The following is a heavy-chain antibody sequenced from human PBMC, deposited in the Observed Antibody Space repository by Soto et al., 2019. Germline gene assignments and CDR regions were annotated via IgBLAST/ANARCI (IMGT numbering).Heavy chain of an antibody. D-gene: IGHD3-3*01. CDR3: ARTSNYDFWSGYSYGMDV. CDR2: IYTSGST. Sequence: QVQLQESGPGLVKPSETLSLTCTVSGGSISSYYWSWIRQPAGKGLEWIGRIYTSGSTIYNPSLKSRVTMSVDTSKNQFSLKLSSVTAADTAVYYCARTSNYDFWSGYSYGMDVWGQGTTVTVSS. V-gene: IGHV4-4*07. J-gene: IGHJ6*02. CDR1: GGSISSYY.